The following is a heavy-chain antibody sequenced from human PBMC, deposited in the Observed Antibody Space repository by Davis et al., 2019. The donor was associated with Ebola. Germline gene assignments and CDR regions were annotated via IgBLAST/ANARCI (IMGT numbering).Heavy chain of an antibody. CDR2: ISWNSGSI. D-gene: IGHD6-6*01. CDR1: GFTFDDYA. V-gene: IGHV3-9*01. CDR3: AKELTYSSSSFDY. Sequence: GGSLRLSCAASGFTFDDYAMHWVRQAPGKGLEWVSGISWNSGSIGYADSVKGRFTISRDNAKNSLYLQMNSLRAEDTALYYCAKELTYSSSSFDYWGQGTLVTVSS. J-gene: IGHJ4*02.